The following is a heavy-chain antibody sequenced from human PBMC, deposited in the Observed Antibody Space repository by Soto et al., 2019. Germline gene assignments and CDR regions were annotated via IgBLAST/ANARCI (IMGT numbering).Heavy chain of an antibody. CDR1: GFTFSSYS. CDR3: AREVHDILTGYADGMDV. D-gene: IGHD3-9*01. Sequence: GGSLRLSCAASGFTFSSYSMNWVRQAPGKGLEWVSSISSSSSYIYYADSVKGRFTISRDNAKNSLYLQMNSLRAEDTAVYYCAREVHDILTGYADGMDVWGQGTTVTVSS. V-gene: IGHV3-21*01. CDR2: ISSSSSYI. J-gene: IGHJ6*02.